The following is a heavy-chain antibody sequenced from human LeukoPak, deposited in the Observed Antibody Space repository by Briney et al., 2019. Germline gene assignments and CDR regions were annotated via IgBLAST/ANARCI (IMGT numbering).Heavy chain of an antibody. Sequence: SGTLSLTRAVSGVSISSSEWWIWVRQPPGQGLEWIGEIHRDGRTRYNPSLKSRVTMSMDYSKNQFSLSVTSVTAADTAIYYCGKTDIYFNPIDYWGPGSLVTVSS. CDR1: GVSISSSEW. J-gene: IGHJ4*02. CDR2: IHRDGRT. D-gene: IGHD3-9*01. V-gene: IGHV4-4*02. CDR3: GKTDIYFNPIDY.